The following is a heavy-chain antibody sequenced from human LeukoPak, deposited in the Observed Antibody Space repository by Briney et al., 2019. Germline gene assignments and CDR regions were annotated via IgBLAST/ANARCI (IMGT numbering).Heavy chain of an antibody. CDR2: IYPGDSDT. D-gene: IGHD3-3*01. V-gene: IGHV5-51*01. J-gene: IGHJ4*02. Sequence: GEPLKISCKGSGYSSTSYWIGWVRQMPGKGLELMGIIYPGDSDTRYSPSFQGQVTISADKSISTAYLQWSSLKAPDTAMHYCARPGSSPPLRFLEWLNYFDYWGQGTLVTVSS. CDR3: ARPGSSPPLRFLEWLNYFDY. CDR1: GYSSTSYW.